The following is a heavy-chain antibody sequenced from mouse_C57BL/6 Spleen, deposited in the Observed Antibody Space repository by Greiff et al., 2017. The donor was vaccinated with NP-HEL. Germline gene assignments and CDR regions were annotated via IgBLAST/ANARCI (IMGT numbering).Heavy chain of an antibody. Sequence: EVKLMESGGGLVKPGGSLKLSCAASGFTFSDYGMHWVRQAPEKGLEWVAYISSGSSTIYYADTVKGRFTISRDNAKNTLFLQMTSLRSEDTAMYYCARHPYGCAMDYWGQGTSVTVSS. CDR2: ISSGSSTI. J-gene: IGHJ4*01. D-gene: IGHD1-1*01. CDR3: ARHPYGCAMDY. V-gene: IGHV5-17*01. CDR1: GFTFSDYG.